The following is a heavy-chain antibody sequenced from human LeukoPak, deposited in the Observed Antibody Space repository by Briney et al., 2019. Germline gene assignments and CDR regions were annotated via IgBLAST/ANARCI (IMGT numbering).Heavy chain of an antibody. D-gene: IGHD3-3*01. V-gene: IGHV3-21*01. CDR2: ISSRSTSI. CDR1: GFTFSTYD. Sequence: PAGSLRLSCAASGFTFSTYDMNWVRQAPGKGLEWVSSISSRSTSIHYADSVKGRFTTSRDNAKNSLYLQMNSLRAEDTAVYWCARDYIAYDPLDYWGQGTLVTVSS. J-gene: IGHJ4*02. CDR3: ARDYIAYDPLDY.